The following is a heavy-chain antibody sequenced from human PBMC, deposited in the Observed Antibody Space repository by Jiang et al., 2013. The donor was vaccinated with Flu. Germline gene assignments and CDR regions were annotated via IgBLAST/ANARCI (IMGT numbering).Heavy chain of an antibody. CDR3: ARLRYCNSSSCQVDGSYSFDY. CDR1: GGSISSSSFY. J-gene: IGHJ4*02. CDR2: IYYSGNS. Sequence: GPGLVKPSETLSLTCTVSGGSISSSSFYWGWIRQPPGKGLEWIGTIYYSGNSYYSPSLKSRVTISADTSKNHFSLNLNSVTAADTAVYYCARLRYCNSSSCQVDGSYSFDYWGQGTLVTVSS. V-gene: IGHV4-39*01. D-gene: IGHD2-2*01.